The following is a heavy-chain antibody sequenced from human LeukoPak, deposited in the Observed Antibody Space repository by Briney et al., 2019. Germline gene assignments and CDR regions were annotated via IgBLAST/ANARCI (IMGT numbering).Heavy chain of an antibody. CDR1: GFTFSSYW. CDR2: IKQDGSEK. V-gene: IGHV3-7*03. Sequence: GGSLRLSCAASGFTFSSYWMSWVRQAPGKGLEWVANIKQDGSEKYYVDSVKGRFTISRDNAKNSLYLQMNSLRAEDTAVYYCARDRGYSSGWNGMDVWGQGTTVTVSS. CDR3: ARDRGYSSGWNGMDV. J-gene: IGHJ6*02. D-gene: IGHD6-19*01.